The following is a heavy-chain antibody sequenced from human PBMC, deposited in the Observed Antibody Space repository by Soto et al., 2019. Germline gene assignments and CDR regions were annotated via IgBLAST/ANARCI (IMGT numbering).Heavy chain of an antibody. Sequence: QVQLVQSGAEVKKPGASVKVSCKASGYTFTSYGIIWVRQAPGQGLEWMGWISAYNGNTNYAQKLQGRVTMTTDTSTSTAYMELRSLRSDDTAVYYCARASKQWLHGDDAFDIWGQGTMVTVSS. J-gene: IGHJ3*02. D-gene: IGHD6-19*01. CDR1: GYTFTSYG. V-gene: IGHV1-18*01. CDR2: ISAYNGNT. CDR3: ARASKQWLHGDDAFDI.